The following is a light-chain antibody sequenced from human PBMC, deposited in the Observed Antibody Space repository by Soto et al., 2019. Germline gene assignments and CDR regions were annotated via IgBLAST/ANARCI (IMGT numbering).Light chain of an antibody. Sequence: EIVMTQSPATLSVSPGERVTLSCRASQSVSSNLAWYQQKPGQAPRLLIHGASTRATGIPVRFRGSGSGTEFTLTISSLQSEDSAVYYCQQYNNWPPTLGGGTKVEIK. CDR3: QQYNNWPPT. V-gene: IGKV3-15*01. CDR2: GAS. CDR1: QSVSSN. J-gene: IGKJ4*01.